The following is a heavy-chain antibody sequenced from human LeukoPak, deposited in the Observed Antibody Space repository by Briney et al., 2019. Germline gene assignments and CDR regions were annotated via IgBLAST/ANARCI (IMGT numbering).Heavy chain of an antibody. D-gene: IGHD3-10*01. CDR2: ISGGGGST. Sequence: GGSLRLSCAASGFTFNTYAMSWVRQALGKGLEWVSAISGGGGSTYYADSVKGRFTISRDNSKNTLYLQMNSLRAEDTAVYYCAKGQFGEYPGRFDPWGQGTLVTVSS. J-gene: IGHJ5*02. V-gene: IGHV3-23*01. CDR1: GFTFNTYA. CDR3: AKGQFGEYPGRFDP.